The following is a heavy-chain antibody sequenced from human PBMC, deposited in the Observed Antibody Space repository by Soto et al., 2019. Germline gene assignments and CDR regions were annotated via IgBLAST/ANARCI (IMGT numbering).Heavy chain of an antibody. Sequence: GGSLRLSCAASGFTFSSYSMNWVRQAPGKGLEWVSSISSSSYIYYADSVKGRFTISRDNAKNSLYLQMNSLIAEDAAVYYCARDRDSSSWVYYGIDVWGQGTTVSVSS. CDR1: GFTFSSYS. J-gene: IGHJ6*02. CDR3: ARDRDSSSWVYYGIDV. D-gene: IGHD6-13*01. V-gene: IGHV3-21*01. CDR2: ISSSSYI.